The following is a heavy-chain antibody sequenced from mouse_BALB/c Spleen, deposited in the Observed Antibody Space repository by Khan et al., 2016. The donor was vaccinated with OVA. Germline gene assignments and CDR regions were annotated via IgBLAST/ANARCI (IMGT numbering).Heavy chain of an antibody. D-gene: IGHD2-3*01. CDR2: ISSSGST. CDR3: ARDGSRYNYAMDY. V-gene: IGHV3-2*02. Sequence: EVQLQESGPGLLKPSQSLSLTCTVTGYSITSDYAWNWIRQFPGNKLEWMGYISSSGSTNYNTALKSRISITRDTSKNQFFLHLNSVTTEDTATYYCARDGSRYNYAMDYWGQGTSVTVSS. J-gene: IGHJ4*01. CDR1: GYSITSDYA.